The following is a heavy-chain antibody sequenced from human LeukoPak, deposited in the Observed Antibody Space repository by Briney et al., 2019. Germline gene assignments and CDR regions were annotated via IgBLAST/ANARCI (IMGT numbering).Heavy chain of an antibody. CDR3: ARDGGASQDLFLDF. V-gene: IGHV4-31*03. CDR1: GGSISNDGYY. D-gene: IGHD3-16*01. Sequence: SQTLSLTCTVSGGSISNDGYYWSWIRQHPGKGLEWIGYIYYSGSTYYNPSLKSRVTMSVDTSKNQFSLKLSSVTAADTALYYCARDGGASQDLFLDFWGLGALVTVSS. CDR2: IYYSGST. J-gene: IGHJ4*02.